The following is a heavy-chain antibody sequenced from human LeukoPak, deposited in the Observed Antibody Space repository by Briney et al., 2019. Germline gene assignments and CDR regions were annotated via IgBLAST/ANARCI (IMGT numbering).Heavy chain of an antibody. D-gene: IGHD3-10*01. V-gene: IGHV3-33*01. J-gene: IGHJ3*02. CDR1: GFTFSTFV. Sequence: GGPLRLSCAASGFTFSTFVMHWVRPAPGKGLEWVAVIWYDGSNKYYADSVKGRFTISRDNSKNTLYLQMNSLRAEDTAVYYCARGAYGSGTYHDFDIWGQGTMVTVSS. CDR2: IWYDGSNK. CDR3: ARGAYGSGTYHDFDI.